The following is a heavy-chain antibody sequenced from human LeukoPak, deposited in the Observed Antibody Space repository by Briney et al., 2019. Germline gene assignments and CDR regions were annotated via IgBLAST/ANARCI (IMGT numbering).Heavy chain of an antibody. D-gene: IGHD6-19*01. J-gene: IGHJ6*02. CDR3: ARDSDSSGWYIYYGMDV. CDR1: GGSISSYY. CDR2: IYTSGST. Sequence: SETLSLTCTVSGGSISSYYWSWIRQPAGKGLEWIGRIYTSGSTNYNPSLKSRVTMSVDTSKNQFSLKLSSVTAADTAVYYCARDSDSSGWYIYYGMDVWGQGTTVTVSS. V-gene: IGHV4-4*07.